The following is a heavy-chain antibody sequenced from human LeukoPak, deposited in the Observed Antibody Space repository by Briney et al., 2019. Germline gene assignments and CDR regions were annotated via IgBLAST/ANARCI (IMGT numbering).Heavy chain of an antibody. J-gene: IGHJ4*02. V-gene: IGHV4-4*07. CDR3: ARRDISSGWSFDF. CDR2: IHTSGST. CDR1: GGSISNYH. Sequence: SETLSLTCTVSGGSISNYHWSWIRQPAGKGLEWIGQIHTSGSTNYNPPLKSRVTMSIDTPENQLSLTIRSVTAADTAVYYCARRDISSGWSFDFWGQGTLVTVSS. D-gene: IGHD6-19*01.